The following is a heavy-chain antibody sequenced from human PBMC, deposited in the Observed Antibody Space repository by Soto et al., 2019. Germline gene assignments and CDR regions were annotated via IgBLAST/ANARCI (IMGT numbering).Heavy chain of an antibody. CDR3: ARETAGGAFDI. Sequence: SETLSLTCTVSGGSISSYYWSWIRQPPGKGLEWIGYIYYSGSTNYNPSLKSRVTISVDTSKNQFSLKLSPVTAADTAVYYCARETAGGAFDIWGQGTMVTVSS. V-gene: IGHV4-59*01. CDR2: IYYSGST. J-gene: IGHJ3*02. D-gene: IGHD6-13*01. CDR1: GGSISSYY.